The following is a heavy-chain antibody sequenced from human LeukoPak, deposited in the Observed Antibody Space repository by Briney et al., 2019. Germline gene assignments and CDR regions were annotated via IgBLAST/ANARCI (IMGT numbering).Heavy chain of an antibody. CDR2: IYSRGGT. CDR1: GFSVSNNY. D-gene: IGHD3-16*01. J-gene: IGHJ6*02. CDR3: ARNQQLGGHSYYYYGMDV. Sequence: GGSLRLSCAVSGFSVSNNYMNWVRQAPGKGLEWVSLIYSRGGTSYADSVKGRFTISRDNSKNTLYLQMNSLRAEDTAVYYCARNQQLGGHSYYYYGMDVWGQGTTVTVSS. V-gene: IGHV3-53*01.